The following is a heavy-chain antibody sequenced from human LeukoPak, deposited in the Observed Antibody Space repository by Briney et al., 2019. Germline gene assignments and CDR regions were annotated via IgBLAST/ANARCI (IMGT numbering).Heavy chain of an antibody. V-gene: IGHV3-11*01. CDR2: INIGGTNT. J-gene: IGHJ5*02. CDR3: ATDGAGFDT. Sequence: GGSLRLSCAASGFTFNDYYMSWIRQAPGKGLEWRSYINIGGTNTHYADSVKGRFTISRDNAKKSLYLEMNNLRAEDTAVYYCATDGAGFDTWGQGVLVTVSS. CDR1: GFTFNDYY.